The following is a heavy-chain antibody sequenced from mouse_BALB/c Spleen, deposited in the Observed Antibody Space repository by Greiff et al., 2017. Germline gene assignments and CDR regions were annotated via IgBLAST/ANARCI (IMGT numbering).Heavy chain of an antibody. CDR1: GYTFTSSW. V-gene: IGHV1S81*02. J-gene: IGHJ2*01. D-gene: IGHD1-1*01. CDR2: INPSNGRT. Sequence: QVQLQQPGAELVKPGASVKLSCTASGYTFTSSWMHWVKQRPGQGLEWIGEINPSNGRTNYNEKFKSKATLTVDKSSSTAYMQLSSLTSEDSAVYYCARVGGVTTVDYWGQGTTRTVSS. CDR3: ARVGGVTTVDY.